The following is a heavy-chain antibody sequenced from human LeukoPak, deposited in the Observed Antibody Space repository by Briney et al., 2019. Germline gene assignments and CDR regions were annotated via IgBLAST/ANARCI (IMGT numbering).Heavy chain of an antibody. CDR1: GGSISSYY. Sequence: SETLSLTCTVSGGSISSYYWSWIRQPPGKGLEWIGYVFYGGNTNYNPSLKSRVTISVDRSKNQISLKLKSLTTADTAVYYCARATSASGSYSYYFDSWGQGTLVTVSS. CDR2: VFYGGNT. V-gene: IGHV4-59*01. CDR3: ARATSASGSYSYYFDS. J-gene: IGHJ4*02. D-gene: IGHD3-10*01.